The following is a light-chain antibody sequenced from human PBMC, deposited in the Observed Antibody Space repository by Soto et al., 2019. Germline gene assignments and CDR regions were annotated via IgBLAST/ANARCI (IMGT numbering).Light chain of an antibody. V-gene: IGKV1-33*01. CDR2: DAS. J-gene: IGKJ1*01. Sequence: DIQMTQSPSSLSASVGDRVTITCQASQDISNYLNWYQQKPGKAPKLLIYDASNLETGVPSRFSGSGSGTDFNFTISSLKPEDIATYYCQQYDNLPWTFGQGTKVDI. CDR1: QDISNY. CDR3: QQYDNLPWT.